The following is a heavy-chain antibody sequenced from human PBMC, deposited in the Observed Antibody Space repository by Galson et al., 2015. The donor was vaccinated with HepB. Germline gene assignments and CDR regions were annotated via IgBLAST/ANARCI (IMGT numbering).Heavy chain of an antibody. CDR1: GFTFSSYS. CDR3: AREISGWYPAGGF. D-gene: IGHD6-19*01. J-gene: IGHJ4*02. CDR2: IRSSSSYI. V-gene: IGHV3-21*01. Sequence: SLRLSCAASGFTFSSYSMNWVRQAPGKGLEWVSSIRSSSSYIYYADSVKGRFTTSRDNAQNSLYLQTNSLRAEDTAVYYCAREISGWYPAGGFWGQGTLVTVSS.